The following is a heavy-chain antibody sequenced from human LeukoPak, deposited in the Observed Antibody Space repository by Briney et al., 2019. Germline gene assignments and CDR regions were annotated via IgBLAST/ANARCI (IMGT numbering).Heavy chain of an antibody. J-gene: IGHJ4*02. D-gene: IGHD3-22*01. V-gene: IGHV1-69*02. CDR1: GGTFSSYT. CDR3: ARTYDSSGYYFDY. Sequence: SVKVSCKASGGTFSSYTISWVQQAPGQGLEWMGRIIPILGIANYAQKFQGRVTITADKSTSTAYMELSSLRSEDTAVYYCARTYDSSGYYFDYWGQGTLVTVSS. CDR2: IIPILGIA.